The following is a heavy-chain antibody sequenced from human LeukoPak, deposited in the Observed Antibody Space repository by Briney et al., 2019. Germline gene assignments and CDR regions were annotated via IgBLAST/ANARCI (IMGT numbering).Heavy chain of an antibody. CDR3: ARGGQGDGYSADEAFDF. J-gene: IGHJ3*01. CDR2: TYYRSKWYN. CDR1: GDSVSGNSTA. Sequence: SQTLSLTWAISGDSVSGNSTAYNWIRQSPSRGLEWLGRTYYRSKWYNDYAVSVKSRIIINPDTSKNQLSLQLKSVTPEDTAVYYCARGGQGDGYSADEAFDFWGQGTMVTVSS. V-gene: IGHV6-1*01. D-gene: IGHD5-24*01.